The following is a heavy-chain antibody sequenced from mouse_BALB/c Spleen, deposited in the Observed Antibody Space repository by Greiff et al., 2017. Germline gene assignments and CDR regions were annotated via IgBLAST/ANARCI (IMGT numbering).Heavy chain of an antibody. CDR2: ISNGGGST. CDR3: ARRDYDVAFAY. V-gene: IGHV5-12-2*01. J-gene: IGHJ3*01. Sequence: EVKLQESGGGLVQPGGSLKLSCAASGFTFSSYTMSWVRQTPEKRLEWVAYISNGGGSTYYPDTVKGRFTISRDNAKNTLYLQMSSLKSEDTAMYYCARRDYDVAFAYWGQGTLVTVSA. D-gene: IGHD2-4*01. CDR1: GFTFSSYT.